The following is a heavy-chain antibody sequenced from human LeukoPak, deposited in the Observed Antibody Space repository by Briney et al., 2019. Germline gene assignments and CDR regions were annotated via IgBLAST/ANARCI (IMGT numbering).Heavy chain of an antibody. Sequence: GSPRLSCAASGFTFSSYWMTWVRQAPGKGLEWVAHINQGGSEKYYVDSVKGRFTISRDNTQDSVYLQMNGLRAEDTAVYYCARAHIYRFDYWGQGTLVTVSS. CDR3: ARAHIYRFDY. D-gene: IGHD1-26*01. CDR2: INQGGSEK. CDR1: GFTFSSYW. J-gene: IGHJ4*02. V-gene: IGHV3-7*03.